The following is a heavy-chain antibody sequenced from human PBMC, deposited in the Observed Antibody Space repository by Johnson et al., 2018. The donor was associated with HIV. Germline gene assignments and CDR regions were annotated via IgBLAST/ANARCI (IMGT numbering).Heavy chain of an antibody. D-gene: IGHD3-10*01. Sequence: QVQLVESGGAVVQPGRSLRLSCAASGFTFSIYDMNWVRQAPGKGLEWVAVISYDGSNKYYADSVKGRFTISRDNSKNTVYLQMNSLRAEDTAVYYCARSPPSYGSGSYLGLDAFDIWGKGTMVTVSS. CDR1: GFTFSIYD. V-gene: IGHV3-30*03. CDR3: ARSPPSYGSGSYLGLDAFDI. CDR2: ISYDGSNK. J-gene: IGHJ3*02.